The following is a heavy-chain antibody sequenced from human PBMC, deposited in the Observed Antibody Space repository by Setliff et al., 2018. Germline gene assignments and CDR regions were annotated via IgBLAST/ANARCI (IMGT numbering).Heavy chain of an antibody. Sequence: QPGGSLRLSCAASGFTFSSYSLNWVRQAPGKGLEWVSGITGSGAGSTYYADSVKGRFTISRDNSKNTLYLQMNSLRAEDTAVYYCAKTCLGDCYPSFDYWGQGTLVTVSS. D-gene: IGHD2-21*01. CDR1: GFTFSSYS. J-gene: IGHJ4*02. V-gene: IGHV3-23*01. CDR2: ITGSGAGST. CDR3: AKTCLGDCYPSFDY.